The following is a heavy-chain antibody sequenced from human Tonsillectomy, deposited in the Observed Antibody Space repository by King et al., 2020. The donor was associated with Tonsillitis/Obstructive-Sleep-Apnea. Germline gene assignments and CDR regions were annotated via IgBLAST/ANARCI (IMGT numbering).Heavy chain of an antibody. V-gene: IGHV3-33*01. Sequence: VQLVESGGGVVQPGTSLRLSCAASGFTFSGYGMHWVRQAPGKGLEWVTFIWYDGSNEYYADSVKGRFTISRDNSKNTLYLQMNSLRAEDTVVYYCARYYGDLGFDYWGQGTLVTVSS. J-gene: IGHJ4*02. CDR2: IWYDGSNE. CDR3: ARYYGDLGFDY. CDR1: GFTFSGYG. D-gene: IGHD4-17*01.